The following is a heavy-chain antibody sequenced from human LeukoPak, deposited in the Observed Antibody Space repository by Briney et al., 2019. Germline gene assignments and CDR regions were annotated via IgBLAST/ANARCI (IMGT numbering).Heavy chain of an antibody. Sequence: SETLSLTCAVSGASIRNTSFYWGWIRQPPGKGLQWIASIYSSGTTYYNPSIKSRITLFVDTSKNQVSLKLSSVTAADTAVYYCARQLTNWGQGTLVTVSS. CDR3: ARQLTN. J-gene: IGHJ4*02. CDR1: GASIRNTSFY. D-gene: IGHD3-10*01. V-gene: IGHV4-39*01. CDR2: IYSSGTT.